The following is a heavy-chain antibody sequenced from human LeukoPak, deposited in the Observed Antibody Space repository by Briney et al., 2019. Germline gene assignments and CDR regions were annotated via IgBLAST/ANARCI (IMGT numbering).Heavy chain of an antibody. J-gene: IGHJ4*02. V-gene: IGHV3-53*01. Sequence: GGSLRLSCAASGFTVSSNYMSWGRQAPGKGLEWVSAIYSEGSTYYADSVKGRFTISRDNSKNTLYLQMNSLKAEDTAVYYCAREAVAGLIDYWGQGTLVTVSS. D-gene: IGHD6-19*01. CDR2: IYSEGST. CDR1: GFTVSSNY. CDR3: AREAVAGLIDY.